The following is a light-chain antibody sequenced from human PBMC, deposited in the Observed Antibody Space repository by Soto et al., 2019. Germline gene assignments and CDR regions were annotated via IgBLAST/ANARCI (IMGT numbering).Light chain of an antibody. CDR3: CSHAGTSLV. V-gene: IGLV2-14*01. CDR2: EVN. J-gene: IGLJ3*02. CDR1: SSDVGGYNS. Sequence: QSVLTQPASVSGSPGQSITISCTGTSSDVGGYNSVSWYQQHPGKAPKLIIYEVNYRPVGVSNRFSGSKSGNTASLTISGLQAEDEADYYCCSHAGTSLVFGGGTKVTVL.